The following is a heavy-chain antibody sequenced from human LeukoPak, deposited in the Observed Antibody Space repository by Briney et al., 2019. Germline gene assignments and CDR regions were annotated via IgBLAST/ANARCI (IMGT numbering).Heavy chain of an antibody. CDR1: GGTFSSYA. D-gene: IGHD1/OR15-1a*01. CDR3: ARGEQYYYYYYVDV. J-gene: IGHJ6*03. V-gene: IGHV1-69*01. Sequence: SVKVSCKASGGTFSSYAISWVRQAPGQGLEWMGGIIPIFGTANYAQKFQGRVTITADESTSTAYMELSSLRPEDTAVYYCARGEQYYYYYYVDVWGKGTTVTVSS. CDR2: IIPIFGTA.